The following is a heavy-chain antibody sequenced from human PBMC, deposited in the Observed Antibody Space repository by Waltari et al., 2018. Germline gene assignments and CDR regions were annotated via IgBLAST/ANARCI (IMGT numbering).Heavy chain of an antibody. D-gene: IGHD2-2*01. CDR3: ARGSTGYVRVWDC. CDR2: IKYDGSAT. CDR1: GFSCSASW. Sequence: EVQLMESGGGLVQPGGSLRLSCEASGFSCSASWMTWVRQAPGKGLEWVANIKYDGSATYHVDSVNGRFTISRDNAKNSLYLQMNDVSAEDTAIYYCARGSTGYVRVWDCWGQGTVVTVSS. V-gene: IGHV3-7*03. J-gene: IGHJ4*02.